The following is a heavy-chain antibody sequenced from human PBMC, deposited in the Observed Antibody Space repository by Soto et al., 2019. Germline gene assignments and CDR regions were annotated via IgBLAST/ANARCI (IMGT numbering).Heavy chain of an antibody. CDR2: IIPIFGTA. V-gene: IGHV1-69*12. D-gene: IGHD2-2*01. CDR3: GRHVPAAGYYYGMDV. CDR1: GGTFSSYA. Sequence: QVQLVQSGAEVKKPGSSVKVSCKASGGTFSSYAISWVRQAPGQGLEWMGGIIPIFGTANYAQKLLGRVTMTADECTSTAYMELSSLRSEDTAVYYCGRHVPAAGYYYGMDVWGQGTTVTVSS. J-gene: IGHJ6*02.